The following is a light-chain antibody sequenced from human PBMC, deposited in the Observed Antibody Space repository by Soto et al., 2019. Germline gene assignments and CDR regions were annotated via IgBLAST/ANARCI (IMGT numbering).Light chain of an antibody. CDR2: AAS. Sequence: EVVLTQSAGALSLSPGERATLSCWASQNVLSNYLAWYQQKPGQAPRLLIYAASTRATGIPARFSGSGSGAECSLTISSLQSEDVAVYYCQQYDHWPWTLAQGTKVDIK. V-gene: IGKV3-15*01. J-gene: IGKJ1*01. CDR3: QQYDHWPWT. CDR1: QNVLSNY.